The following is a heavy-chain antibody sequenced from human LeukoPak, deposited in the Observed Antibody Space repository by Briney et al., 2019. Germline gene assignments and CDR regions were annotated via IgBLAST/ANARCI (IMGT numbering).Heavy chain of an antibody. J-gene: IGHJ4*02. CDR3: ARAPWNYYDSSGYYCDY. D-gene: IGHD3-22*01. Sequence: PGGSLRLSCAASGFTFSSYSMSWVRQAPGQGLEWVANIKQDGSEKYYVDSVKGRFTISRDNAKNSLYLQMNSLRAEDTAVYYCARAPWNYYDSSGYYCDYWGQGTLVIVSS. V-gene: IGHV3-7*01. CDR1: GFTFSSYS. CDR2: IKQDGSEK.